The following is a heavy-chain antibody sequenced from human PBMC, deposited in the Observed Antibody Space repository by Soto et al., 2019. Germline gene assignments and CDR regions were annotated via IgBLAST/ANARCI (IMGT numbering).Heavy chain of an antibody. D-gene: IGHD6-6*01. J-gene: IGHJ6*03. CDR1: GGSISSSSYY. V-gene: IGHV4-39*01. CDR2: IYYSGST. Sequence: QLQLQESGPGLVKPSETLSLTCTVSGGSISSSSYYWGWIRQPPGKGLEWIGSIYYSGSTYYNPSLKSRVTISVDTSKNQFSLKLSSVTAADTAVYYCAQIIAARPYYYYYYMDVWGKGTTVTVSS. CDR3: AQIIAARPYYYYYYMDV.